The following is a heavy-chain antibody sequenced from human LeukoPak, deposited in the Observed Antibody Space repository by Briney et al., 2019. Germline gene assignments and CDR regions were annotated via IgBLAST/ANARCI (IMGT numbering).Heavy chain of an antibody. V-gene: IGHV3-30*03. J-gene: IGHJ6*02. D-gene: IGHD3-10*01. CDR1: GFTLSSYG. CDR3: SASRPHYGDYYGLDV. CDR2: ISYDGSHK. Sequence: AGGSLRLSCAASGFTLSSYGMHWVRQAPGKGLEWVAVISYDGSHKYSADSVKGRFTISRDNSKNTLYLQMNSLRTEDTAVYFCSASRPHYGDYYGLDVWGHGTTVTVSS.